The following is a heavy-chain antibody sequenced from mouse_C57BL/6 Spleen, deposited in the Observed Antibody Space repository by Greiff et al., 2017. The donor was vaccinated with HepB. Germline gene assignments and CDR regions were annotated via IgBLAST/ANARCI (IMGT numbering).Heavy chain of an antibody. D-gene: IGHD2-4*01. CDR3: ARVDYDGLYYAMDY. V-gene: IGHV5-17*01. Sequence: EVHLVESGGGLVKPGGSLKLSCAASGFTFSDYGMHWVRQAPEKGLEWVAYISSGSSTIYYADTVKGRFTISRDNAKNTLFLQMTSLRSEDTAMYYCARVDYDGLYYAMDYWGQGTSVTVSS. J-gene: IGHJ4*01. CDR1: GFTFSDYG. CDR2: ISSGSSTI.